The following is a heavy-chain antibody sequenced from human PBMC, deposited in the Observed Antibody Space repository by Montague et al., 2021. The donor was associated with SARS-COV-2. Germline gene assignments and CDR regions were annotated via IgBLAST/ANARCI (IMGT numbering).Heavy chain of an antibody. Sequence: SETLSLTCAVYGGSFSGYYWSWIRQPPGKGLEWIGEINHSGSTNYNPSPKSRVTISVDTSKNQFSLKLSSVTAADTAVYYCARGHYSSSWYGIRHYFDYWGQGTLVTVSS. CDR3: ARGHYSSSWYGIRHYFDY. V-gene: IGHV4-34*01. J-gene: IGHJ4*02. CDR2: INHSGST. D-gene: IGHD6-13*01. CDR1: GGSFSGYY.